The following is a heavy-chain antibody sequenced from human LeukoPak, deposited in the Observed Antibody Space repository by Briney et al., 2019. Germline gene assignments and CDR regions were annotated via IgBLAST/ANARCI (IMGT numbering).Heavy chain of an antibody. CDR1: GYTFTDYY. V-gene: IGHV1-2*02. D-gene: IGHD1-14*01. Sequence: ASVKVSFKASGYTFTDYYLHWVRQAPGQGLEWMGWINPNSGGTNYAQTFQGRVTMTRDTSITTAYLELSRLRSDDTAVYYCARIGYNHYFDYWGQGTLVTVSS. J-gene: IGHJ4*02. CDR3: ARIGYNHYFDY. CDR2: INPNSGGT.